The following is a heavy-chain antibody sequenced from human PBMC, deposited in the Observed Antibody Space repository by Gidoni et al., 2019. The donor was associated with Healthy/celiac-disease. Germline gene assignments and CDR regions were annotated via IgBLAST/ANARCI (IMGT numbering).Heavy chain of an antibody. CDR3: ARQRGSSSWYWGMPYYFDY. J-gene: IGHJ4*02. CDR2: IYPGDSDT. CDR1: GYSFTSYW. D-gene: IGHD6-13*01. V-gene: IGHV5-51*01. Sequence: EVQLVQSGAEVKKPGESLKISCKGSGYSFTSYWIGWVRQMPGKGLEWMGIIYPGDSDTRYSPSFQGQVTISADKSISTAYLQWSSLKASDTAMYYCARQRGSSSWYWGMPYYFDYWGQGTLVTVSS.